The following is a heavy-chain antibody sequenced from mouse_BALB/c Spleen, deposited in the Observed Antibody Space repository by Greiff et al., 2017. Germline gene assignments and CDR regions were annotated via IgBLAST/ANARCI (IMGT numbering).Heavy chain of an antibody. CDR2: ISTYYGDA. V-gene: IGHV1S137*01. J-gene: IGHJ4*01. D-gene: IGHD4-1*01. CDR3: ARSWGNYAMDY. CDR1: GYTFTDSA. Sequence: VQLQQSGAELVRPGVSVKFSCTGSGYTFTDSAMHWVKQSHATSLEWIGVISTYYGDASYNQKFKGKSTMTVDKSSSTAYMELARLTSEDSAIYYCARSWGNYAMDYWGQGTSVTGSA.